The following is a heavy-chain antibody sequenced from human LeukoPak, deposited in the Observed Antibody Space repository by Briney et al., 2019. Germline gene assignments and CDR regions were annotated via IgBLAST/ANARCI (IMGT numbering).Heavy chain of an antibody. V-gene: IGHV3-23*01. Sequence: PGGSLRLSCAASGFTFSSFPMSWVRQAPGKGLQWVSGITGRGGNTYYADSVEGRFTISRDNSKNTLSLQMDSLRAEDTAIYYCARDRAAFDSRGQGTLVTVSS. D-gene: IGHD6-25*01. J-gene: IGHJ4*02. CDR1: GFTFSSFP. CDR3: ARDRAAFDS. CDR2: ITGRGGNT.